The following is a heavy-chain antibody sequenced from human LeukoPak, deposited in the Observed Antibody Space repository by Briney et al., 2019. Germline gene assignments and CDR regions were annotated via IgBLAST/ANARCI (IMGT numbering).Heavy chain of an antibody. CDR2: ITPTSSYI. D-gene: IGHD3-22*01. J-gene: IGHJ4*02. Sequence: GGSLRLSCAASGLTFSSYSFNWVRQAPGKGLGWVSSITPTSSYIYYADSVKGRFTISRDNAKNSLYLQMNSLRAEDTAVYYCARLRRNNDNSGYYYYYDYWGQGTLVTVSS. V-gene: IGHV3-21*01. CDR3: ARLRRNNDNSGYYYYYDY. CDR1: GLTFSSYS.